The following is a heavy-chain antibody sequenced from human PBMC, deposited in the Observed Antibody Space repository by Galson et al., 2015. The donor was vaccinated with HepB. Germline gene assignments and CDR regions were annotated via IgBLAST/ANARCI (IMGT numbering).Heavy chain of an antibody. V-gene: IGHV3-49*03. CDR2: IRSKANTGTT. J-gene: IGHJ3*01. CDR3: TKDLYFRRAFDV. CDR1: GFTFGDHS. Sequence: SLRLSCATSGFTFGDHSLSWLRQAPGKGLEWLAFIRSKANTGTTEYAASVKGRFTISRDDSKSIAYLQMNSLKTEDTAVYYCTKDLYFRRAFDVWGQGTMVT. D-gene: IGHD3-3*01.